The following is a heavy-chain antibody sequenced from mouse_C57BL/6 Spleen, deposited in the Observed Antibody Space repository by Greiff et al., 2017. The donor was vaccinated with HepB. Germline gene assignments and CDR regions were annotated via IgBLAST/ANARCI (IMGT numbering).Heavy chain of an antibody. CDR3: TRDNDGYYKFAY. CDR1: GFTFSSYA. J-gene: IGHJ3*01. CDR2: ISSGGDYI. D-gene: IGHD2-3*01. Sequence: DVHLVESGEGLVKPGGSLKLSCAASGFTFSSYAMSWVRQTPEKRLEWVAYISSGGDYIYYADTVKGRFTISRDNARNTLYLQMSSLKSEDTAMYYCTRDNDGYYKFAYWGQGTLVTVSA. V-gene: IGHV5-9-1*02.